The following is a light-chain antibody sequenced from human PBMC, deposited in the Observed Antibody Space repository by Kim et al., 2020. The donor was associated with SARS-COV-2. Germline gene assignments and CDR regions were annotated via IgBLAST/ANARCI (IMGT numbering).Light chain of an antibody. CDR1: SSDVGNFNL. Sequence: GQSITISCTGTSSDVGNFNLVSWYQQHPHKAPKLMIYEVNKRPSGVSIRFSGSKSGNTASLTISGLQAEDEADYFCCSYAGDSAWVFGGGTKLTVL. V-gene: IGLV2-23*02. J-gene: IGLJ3*02. CDR2: EVN. CDR3: CSYAGDSAWV.